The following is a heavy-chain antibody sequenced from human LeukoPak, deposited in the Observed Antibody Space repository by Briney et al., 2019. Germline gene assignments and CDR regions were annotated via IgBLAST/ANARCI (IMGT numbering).Heavy chain of an antibody. Sequence: PGRSLRLSCAASGFTFDDYAMHWVRQAPGKGLEWVSGISWNSGSIGYADSVKGRFTISRDNAKNSLYLQMNSLRAEDMALYYCARVGTTGVFDYWGQGTLVTVSS. CDR2: ISWNSGSI. CDR1: GFTFDDYA. V-gene: IGHV3-9*03. D-gene: IGHD1-1*01. CDR3: ARVGTTGVFDY. J-gene: IGHJ4*02.